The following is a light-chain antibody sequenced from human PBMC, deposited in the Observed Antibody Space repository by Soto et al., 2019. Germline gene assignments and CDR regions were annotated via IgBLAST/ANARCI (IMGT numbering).Light chain of an antibody. Sequence: QSALTQPASVSGSPGQSITISCTGTSSDVGGLNYVSWYQQHPGKAPKLMIYDVNNRPSGVSNRVSGSKSGNTASLTISGLQAEDEGDYYCSSYTSSITLVVGGGTKLTVL. CDR2: DVN. CDR3: SSYTSSITLV. CDR1: SSDVGGLNY. V-gene: IGLV2-14*01. J-gene: IGLJ2*01.